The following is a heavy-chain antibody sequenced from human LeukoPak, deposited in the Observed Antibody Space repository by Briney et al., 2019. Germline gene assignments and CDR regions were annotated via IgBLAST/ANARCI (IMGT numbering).Heavy chain of an antibody. J-gene: IGHJ4*02. V-gene: IGHV1-2*04. Sequence: ASVKVSCKASGYTFTRYYINWVRQATGQGLEWMGWINPNSGGTNYAQKFQGWVTMTRDTSISTAYTELSRLRSDDTAVYYCARGALEQCHDYWGQGTLVTVSS. CDR2: INPNSGGT. CDR1: GYTFTRYY. D-gene: IGHD3-3*01. CDR3: ARGALEQCHDY.